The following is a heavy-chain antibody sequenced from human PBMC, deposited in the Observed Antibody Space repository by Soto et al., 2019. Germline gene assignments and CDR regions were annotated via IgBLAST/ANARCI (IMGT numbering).Heavy chain of an antibody. CDR3: ARHIRISNRYYGLWSGPADP. J-gene: IGHJ5*02. D-gene: IGHD3-3*01. CDR1: GYSFTSYW. CDR2: IYPGDSDT. Sequence: PGESLKLSCKGSGYSFTSYWIGWVRQMPGKGLEWMGIIYPGDSDTRYSPSFQGQVTISADKSISTAYLQWSSLKASDTAMYYCARHIRISNRYYGLWSGPADPWGQGTLVTVSS. V-gene: IGHV5-51*01.